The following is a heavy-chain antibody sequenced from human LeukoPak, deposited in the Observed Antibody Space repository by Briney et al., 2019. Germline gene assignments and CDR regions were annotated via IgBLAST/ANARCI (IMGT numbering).Heavy chain of an antibody. Sequence: SVKVSCKASGGTFSSYAISWVRQAPGQGLEWMGRIIPIFGIANYAQKFQGRVTITADKSTSTAYMELSGLRSEDTAVYYCAREVAGTQGSYYYYYGMDVWGQGTTVTVSS. CDR2: IIPIFGIA. J-gene: IGHJ6*02. CDR1: GGTFSSYA. CDR3: AREVAGTQGSYYYYYGMDV. V-gene: IGHV1-69*04. D-gene: IGHD6-19*01.